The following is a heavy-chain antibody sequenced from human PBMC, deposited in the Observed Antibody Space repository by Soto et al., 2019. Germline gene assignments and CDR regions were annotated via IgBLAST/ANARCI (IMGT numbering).Heavy chain of an antibody. D-gene: IGHD4-17*01. CDR1: GGSISSGGYY. Sequence: SETLSLTCTVSGGSISSGGYYWSWIRQHPGKGLEWIGYIYYSGSTYYNPSLKSRVTISVDTSKNQFSLKLSSVTAADTAVYYCARGYGDYGTTFDYWGQGTLVTVSS. V-gene: IGHV4-31*03. CDR2: IYYSGST. CDR3: ARGYGDYGTTFDY. J-gene: IGHJ4*02.